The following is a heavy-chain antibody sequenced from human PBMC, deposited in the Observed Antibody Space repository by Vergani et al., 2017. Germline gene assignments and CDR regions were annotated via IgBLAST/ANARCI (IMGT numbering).Heavy chain of an antibody. J-gene: IGHJ5*02. CDR3: AREHSSSSSFWFDP. D-gene: IGHD6-6*01. CDR1: GGSISSYY. Sequence: QVQLQESGPGLVKPSETLSLTCTVSGGSISSYYWSWIRQPPGKGLEWIGYIYYSGSTNYNPSLKSRVTISVDTSKNQFSLKLSAVTAADTAVYYCAREHSSSSSFWFDPWGQGTLVTVSS. V-gene: IGHV4-59*01. CDR2: IYYSGST.